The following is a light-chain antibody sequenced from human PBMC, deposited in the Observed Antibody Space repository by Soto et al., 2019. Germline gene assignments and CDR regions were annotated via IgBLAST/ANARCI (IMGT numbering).Light chain of an antibody. CDR3: QQYNSYSRST. J-gene: IGKJ2*02. CDR1: QSISSW. CDR2: KAS. Sequence: DIQMTQSPSTLSASVGDRVTITCRASQSISSWLAWYQQKPGKAPKLLIYKASSLESGVPSRFSGSGSGTEFTLTISSLQPDDFATYYCQQYNSYSRSTFGPGTKLEIK. V-gene: IGKV1-5*03.